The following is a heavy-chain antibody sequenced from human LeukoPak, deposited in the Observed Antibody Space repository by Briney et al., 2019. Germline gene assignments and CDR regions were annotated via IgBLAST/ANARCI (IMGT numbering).Heavy chain of an antibody. J-gene: IGHJ3*02. CDR2: IRYDGSNK. CDR3: ARRSRDAFDI. V-gene: IGHV3-30*02. CDR1: GFTFSSYG. Sequence: GGSLRLSCAASGFTFSSYGMHWVRQAPGKGLEWVAFIRYDGSNKYYADSVKGRFTISRDNAKNSLYLQMNSLRAEDTAVYYCARRSRDAFDIWGQGTRVTVSS.